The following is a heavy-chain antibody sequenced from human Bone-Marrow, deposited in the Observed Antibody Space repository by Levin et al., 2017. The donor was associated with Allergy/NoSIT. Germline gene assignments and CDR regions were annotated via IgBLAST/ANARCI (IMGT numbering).Heavy chain of an antibody. J-gene: IGHJ3*02. CDR1: GFTFSSYS. Sequence: GGSLRLSCAASGFTFSSYSMNWVRQAPGKGLEWVSSISSSSSYIYYADSVKGRFTISRDNAKNSLYLQMNSLRAEDTAVYYCARPTGNGGAFDIWGQGTMVTVSS. V-gene: IGHV3-21*01. CDR2: ISSSSSYI. CDR3: ARPTGNGGAFDI. D-gene: IGHD1-1*01.